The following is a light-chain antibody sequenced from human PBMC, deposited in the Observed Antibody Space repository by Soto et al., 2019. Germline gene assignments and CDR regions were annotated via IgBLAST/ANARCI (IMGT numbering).Light chain of an antibody. V-gene: IGLV2-14*01. J-gene: IGLJ1*01. CDR3: VSHISVAYRSIYV. Sequence: QPVLTQPASVSGSPGQSITISCTGTSSDIGVYDYVSWYQQHPGKAPKLIIYEVTNRPSGLSNRFSGSKSDNTASLTISGLQAEDEADYYCVSHISVAYRSIYVFGTGTKLTVL. CDR2: EVT. CDR1: SSDIGVYDY.